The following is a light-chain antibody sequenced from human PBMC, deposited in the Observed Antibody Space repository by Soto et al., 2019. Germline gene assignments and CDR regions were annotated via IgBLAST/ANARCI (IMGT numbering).Light chain of an antibody. Sequence: EIVMTQSPATPSVSPGERATLSCRASQSVSSNLAWYQQKRGQAPRLLIYGASTRATGIPARFSGSGSGTEFTLTISSLQSEDFAVYYCQQYNNWPPYTFGQGTKLEIK. CDR2: GAS. J-gene: IGKJ2*01. CDR1: QSVSSN. V-gene: IGKV3-15*01. CDR3: QQYNNWPPYT.